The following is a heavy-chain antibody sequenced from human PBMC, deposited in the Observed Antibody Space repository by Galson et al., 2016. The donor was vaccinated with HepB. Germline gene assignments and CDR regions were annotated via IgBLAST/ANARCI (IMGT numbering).Heavy chain of an antibody. D-gene: IGHD1-26*01. CDR1: GGSISSGSYY. V-gene: IGHV4-61*02. Sequence: TLSLTCTVSGGSISSGSYYWSWIRQPAGKGLEWIGRIYTSGSTNYNPSLKSRVTISVDTSKNQFSLKLSSVTAADTAVYYCARGLEGGSYFWDEAPDWFDPWGQGTLVTVSS. CDR2: IYTSGST. CDR3: ARGLEGGSYFWDEAPDWFDP. J-gene: IGHJ5*02.